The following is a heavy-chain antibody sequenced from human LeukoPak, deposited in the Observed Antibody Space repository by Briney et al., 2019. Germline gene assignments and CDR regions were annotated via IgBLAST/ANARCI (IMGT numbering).Heavy chain of an antibody. J-gene: IGHJ4*02. CDR2: IYSGGST. V-gene: IGHV3-53*01. CDR1: GFTFSSYG. Sequence: PGGTLRLSCAASGFTFSSYGMSWVRQAPGKGLEWVSVIYSGGSTYYADSVKGRFTISRDNSKNTLYLQMNSLRAEDTAVYYCASGRGGALVYWGQGTLVTVSS. D-gene: IGHD3-10*01. CDR3: ASGRGGALVY.